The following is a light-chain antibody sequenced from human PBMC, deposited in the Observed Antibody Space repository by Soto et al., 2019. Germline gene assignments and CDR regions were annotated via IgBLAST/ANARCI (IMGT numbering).Light chain of an antibody. CDR2: GTS. J-gene: IGKJ3*01. CDR1: QRISTSY. Sequence: EIVLTQSPGTLSLSAGERATLSCRASQRISTSYLAWYQQKPGRAPRVLVYGTSTRATGIPSRFSGSGSGTDFTLNISRLEPEDFAVYYCQQYGDSPFTFGPGTQVDIK. V-gene: IGKV3-20*01. CDR3: QQYGDSPFT.